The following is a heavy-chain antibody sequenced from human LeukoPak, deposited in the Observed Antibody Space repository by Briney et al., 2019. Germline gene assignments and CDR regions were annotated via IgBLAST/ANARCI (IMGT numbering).Heavy chain of an antibody. J-gene: IGHJ4*02. D-gene: IGHD3-22*01. CDR1: GYTFVNYA. CDR2: INTKSNIP. Sequence: GASVKVSCKGSGYTFVNYAINWVRQAPGQGLEWMGWINTKSNIPTFARGFTGRFAFSLDTSVNMAYLEINSLKPEDTAVYYCARDNSYDYDSSAYSAYWGQGTLVTVSS. V-gene: IGHV7-4-1*04. CDR3: ARDNSYDYDSSAYSAY.